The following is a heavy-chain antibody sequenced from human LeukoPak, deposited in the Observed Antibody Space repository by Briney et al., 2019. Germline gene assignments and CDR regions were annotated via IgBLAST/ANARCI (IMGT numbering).Heavy chain of an antibody. Sequence: PSETLSLTCTVSGGSISSSSYYWGWIRQPPGKGLEWVSVVSESGDITHYAESVRGRFTISRDNSKNTLYLEMNRLRSDDTAIYYCAKDIAQGYTFGTIEEDYWGQGTLVTVAS. CDR3: AKDIAQGYTFGTIEEDY. CDR2: VSESGDIT. J-gene: IGHJ4*02. V-gene: IGHV3-23*01. D-gene: IGHD5-12*01. CDR1: GGSISSSSYY.